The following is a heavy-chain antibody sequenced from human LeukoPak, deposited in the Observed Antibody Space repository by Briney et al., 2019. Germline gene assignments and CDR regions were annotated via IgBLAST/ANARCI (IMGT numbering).Heavy chain of an antibody. D-gene: IGHD6-19*01. Sequence: SETLSLTCTVSGGSISSSSYYWGWIRQPPGKGLEWIGSIYYSGSTYYNPSLKSRVTISVDTSKNQFSLKLSSVTAADTAVYYCASTRSSGWDCDYWGQGTLVTVSS. J-gene: IGHJ4*02. CDR3: ASTRSSGWDCDY. CDR2: IYYSGST. CDR1: GGSISSSSYY. V-gene: IGHV4-39*01.